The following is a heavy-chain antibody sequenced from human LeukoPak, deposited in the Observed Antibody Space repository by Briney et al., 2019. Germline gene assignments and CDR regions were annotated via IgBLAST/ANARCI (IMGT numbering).Heavy chain of an antibody. D-gene: IGHD5-24*01. CDR1: GFTFSDSA. CDR3: ARDMATMSPDAFDI. J-gene: IGHJ3*02. Sequence: GGSLRLSCAASGFTFSDSAMHWVRQASGKGLEWVGRIRIKANSYATAYAASVKGRFTISRDDSKNTAYLQMNSLKTEDTAVYHCARDMATMSPDAFDIWGQGTMVTVSS. CDR2: IRIKANSYAT. V-gene: IGHV3-73*01.